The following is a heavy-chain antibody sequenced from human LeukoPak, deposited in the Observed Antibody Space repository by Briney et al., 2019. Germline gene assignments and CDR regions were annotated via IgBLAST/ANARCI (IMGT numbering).Heavy chain of an antibody. J-gene: IGHJ4*02. CDR2: IYTSGST. CDR1: GGSISSYY. D-gene: IGHD6-19*01. Sequence: PSETLSLTCTVSGGSISSYYWSWLRQPAGKGLEWIGRIYTSGSTNYNPSLKSRVTISVDKSKNQFSLKLSSVTAADTAVYYCARESSGIAVAAARGGARFDYWGQGTLVTVSS. V-gene: IGHV4-4*07. CDR3: ARESSGIAVAAARGGARFDY.